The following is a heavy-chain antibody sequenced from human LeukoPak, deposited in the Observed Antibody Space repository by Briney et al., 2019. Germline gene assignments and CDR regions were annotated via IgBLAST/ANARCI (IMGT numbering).Heavy chain of an antibody. D-gene: IGHD4-17*01. CDR2: IGNYNGNT. CDR1: GGSFDNYA. J-gene: IGHJ4*02. CDR3: ARDHDYDFDY. Sequence: ASVKVSCKASGGSFDNYAFSWVRQAPGQGLEWMGWIGNYNGNTNYAQNLQGRVTMTTDPSTSTAYMELRSLTSDDTALYYCARDHDYDFDYWGQGTLVTVSS. V-gene: IGHV1-18*01.